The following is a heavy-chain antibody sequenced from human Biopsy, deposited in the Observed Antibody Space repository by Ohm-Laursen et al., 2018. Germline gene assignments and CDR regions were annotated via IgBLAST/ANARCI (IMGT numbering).Heavy chain of an antibody. CDR2: INGYNGNT. J-gene: IGHJ4*02. Sequence: ASVKVSCKASGYKFTSYGMSWVRQAPGQGFEWMGRINGYNGNTNYAQKFQGRITMTINAATSTGYMDLRSLKSDDTAVYYCARIAAAGWDDYWGQGTLVTVSS. CDR1: GYKFTSYG. CDR3: ARIAAAGWDDY. D-gene: IGHD6-25*01. V-gene: IGHV1-18*01.